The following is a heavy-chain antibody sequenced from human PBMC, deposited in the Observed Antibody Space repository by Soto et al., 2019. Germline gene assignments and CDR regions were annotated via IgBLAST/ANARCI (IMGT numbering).Heavy chain of an antibody. CDR1: GFTFSDSA. J-gene: IGHJ4*02. Sequence: EVQLLESGGGLVQPGGSLRLSCEASGFTFSDSAMSWVRQAPGKGLEWVSGISGSGGRTDYADSVKGRFIISRDNSKNTLYLQMNSLRAEDTAVYYCAKYASSSRSLFDYWGQGTLVTVSS. CDR2: ISGSGGRT. D-gene: IGHD6-13*01. CDR3: AKYASSSRSLFDY. V-gene: IGHV3-23*01.